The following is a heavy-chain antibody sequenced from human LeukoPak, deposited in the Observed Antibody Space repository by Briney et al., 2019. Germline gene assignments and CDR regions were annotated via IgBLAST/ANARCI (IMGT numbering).Heavy chain of an antibody. D-gene: IGHD5-12*01. Sequence: PSETLSLTCTVSGGSISGYFWIWIRQPPGKGLEWIGYIYYSGSTNYNPSLKSRVTISVDTSKNQFSLNLNSVTVADTAVYYCARHKYSGYERVFDYWGQGTLVTVSS. CDR1: GGSISGYF. V-gene: IGHV4-59*08. J-gene: IGHJ4*02. CDR2: IYYSGST. CDR3: ARHKYSGYERVFDY.